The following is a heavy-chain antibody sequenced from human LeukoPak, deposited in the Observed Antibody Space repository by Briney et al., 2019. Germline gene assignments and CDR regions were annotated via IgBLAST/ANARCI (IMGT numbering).Heavy chain of an antibody. D-gene: IGHD2-15*01. Sequence: GRSLRLSCAASGFTFSSYGMHWVRQAPGKGLEWVAVIWHDGANKYYADLVKGRFTVSRDNSKNTLSLQMDSLRAEDSAAYYCARDRGSDDPIDYWGQGILVTVSS. CDR1: GFTFSSYG. V-gene: IGHV3-33*01. CDR2: IWHDGANK. J-gene: IGHJ4*02. CDR3: ARDRGSDDPIDY.